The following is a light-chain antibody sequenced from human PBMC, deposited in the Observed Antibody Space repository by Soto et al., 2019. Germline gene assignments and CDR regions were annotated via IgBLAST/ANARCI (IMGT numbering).Light chain of an antibody. CDR3: SSYTSRSTLA. CDR2: EVN. V-gene: IGLV2-14*01. Sequence: QSALTQPASVSGSPGQSITISCTGTSSDVGGYNYVSWYQQHPGKAPKLMIYEVNNRPSGVSNRFSGSKSGNTASLTISGLQAEDEADYYCSSYTSRSTLAFGGGTKLTVL. J-gene: IGLJ3*02. CDR1: SSDVGGYNY.